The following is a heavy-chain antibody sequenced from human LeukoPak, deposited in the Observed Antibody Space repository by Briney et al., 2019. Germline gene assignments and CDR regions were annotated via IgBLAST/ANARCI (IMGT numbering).Heavy chain of an antibody. Sequence: GGSLRLSCAASGFTFDDYGMSWVRQAPGKGLEWVSGINWNGGSTGYADSVKGRFTISRDNAKNSLYLQMNSLRAEDTALYYCARVAGATFGLAFDIWGQGTMVTVSS. CDR3: ARVAGATFGLAFDI. J-gene: IGHJ3*02. D-gene: IGHD1-26*01. CDR2: INWNGGST. V-gene: IGHV3-20*04. CDR1: GFTFDDYG.